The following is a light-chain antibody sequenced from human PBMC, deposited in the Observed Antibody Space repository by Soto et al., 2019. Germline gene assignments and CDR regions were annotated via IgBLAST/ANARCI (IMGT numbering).Light chain of an antibody. J-gene: IGLJ1*01. V-gene: IGLV1-40*01. Sequence: QSVLTQPPSVSGAPGQRVTISCTGSXXNIGSGYDVHWYQQLPGTAPKLLIYDDFNRPSGVPDRFSGSKSGTSASLAITGLQAEDETDYYCQSYDSSLSGFVFGTGTKLTVL. CDR1: XXNIGSGYD. CDR2: DDF. CDR3: QSYDSSLSGFV.